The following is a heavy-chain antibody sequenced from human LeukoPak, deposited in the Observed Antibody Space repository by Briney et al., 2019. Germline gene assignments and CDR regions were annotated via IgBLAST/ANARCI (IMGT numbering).Heavy chain of an antibody. Sequence: GGSLRLSCADSGFTFSRYWMHWVRQTPGKGLVWVSCISADGSVTRYADSVKGRFTISRDNSKNTLYLQMNTLRAEDTAVYFCASDRNSNNWFYYWGQGTLVTVSS. V-gene: IGHV3-74*01. CDR2: ISADGSVT. CDR3: ASDRNSNNWFYY. D-gene: IGHD2/OR15-2a*01. CDR1: GFTFSRYW. J-gene: IGHJ4*02.